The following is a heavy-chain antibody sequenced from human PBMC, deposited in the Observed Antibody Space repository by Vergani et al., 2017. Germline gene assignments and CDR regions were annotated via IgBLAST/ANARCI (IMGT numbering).Heavy chain of an antibody. CDR1: GFSLTSSGMR. CDR2: IDWDDDK. CDR3: ARTRGEPPYGSGLYYFDF. D-gene: IGHD3-16*01. V-gene: IGHV2-70*04. Sequence: QVTFQESGPALVNPRQALTLTCTFSGFSLTSSGMRVSWFRQSPGKALEWLARIDWDDDKFYSASLKTRLAISKDLSNDLVVLTMTNMGPADTGTYYCARTRGEPPYGSGLYYFDFVGQGTLVTVSS. J-gene: IGHJ4*02.